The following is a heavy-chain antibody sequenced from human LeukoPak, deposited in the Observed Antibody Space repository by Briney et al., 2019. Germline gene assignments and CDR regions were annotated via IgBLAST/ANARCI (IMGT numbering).Heavy chain of an antibody. Sequence: PGGSLRLSCAASGFTFSSYAMHWVRQAPGKGLEWVAVISYDGSNKYYADSVKGRFTISRDNSKNTLNLQMNSLRAEDTAVYYCAKDGGLWVSAHWGDSWGRGTLVTVSS. J-gene: IGHJ4*02. D-gene: IGHD7-27*01. CDR1: GFTFSSYA. V-gene: IGHV3-30*04. CDR2: ISYDGSNK. CDR3: AKDGGLWVSAHWGDS.